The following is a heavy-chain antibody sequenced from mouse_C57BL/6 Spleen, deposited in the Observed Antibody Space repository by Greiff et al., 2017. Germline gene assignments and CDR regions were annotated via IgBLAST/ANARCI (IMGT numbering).Heavy chain of an antibody. V-gene: IGHV1-15*01. J-gene: IGHJ4*01. D-gene: IGHD1-1*01. CDR2: IDPETGGT. Sequence: VQVVESGAELVRPGASVTLSCKASGYTFTDYEMHWVKQTPVHGLEWIGAIDPETGGTAYNQKFKGKAILTADKSSSTAYMELRSLTSEDSAFYYCTRGLLLLRGAMDYWGQGTSVTVSS. CDR3: TRGLLLLRGAMDY. CDR1: GYTFTDYE.